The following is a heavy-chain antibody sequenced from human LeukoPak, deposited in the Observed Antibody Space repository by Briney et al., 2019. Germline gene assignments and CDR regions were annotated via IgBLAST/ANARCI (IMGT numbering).Heavy chain of an antibody. CDR3: ARGLTAAVDRALDY. D-gene: IGHD6-13*01. CDR1: GGSISPYY. Sequence: PSETLSLTCTVSGGSISPYYWSWIRQPAGKGLEWIGRIYYTGTTDYNPSLKSRVSMSLDTSTKQFSLKLSSVTATSTDVYYCARGLTAAVDRALDYWGQGTLVTVSS. V-gene: IGHV4-4*07. J-gene: IGHJ4*02. CDR2: IYYTGTT.